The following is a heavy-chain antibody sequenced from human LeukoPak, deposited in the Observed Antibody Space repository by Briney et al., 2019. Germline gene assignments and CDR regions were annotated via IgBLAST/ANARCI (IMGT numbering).Heavy chain of an antibody. D-gene: IGHD1/OR15-1a*01. Sequence: PGGSLRLSCAASEFTFSNYAMTWVRQAPGKGLEWVSAISGGGGSTYYADSVKGRFTISRDNSKNTLYLQMNSLRAEDTAVYYCAKCGTSSGFDYWGQGYLVTVSS. CDR1: EFTFSNYA. V-gene: IGHV3-23*01. CDR3: AKCGTSSGFDY. CDR2: ISGGGGST. J-gene: IGHJ4*02.